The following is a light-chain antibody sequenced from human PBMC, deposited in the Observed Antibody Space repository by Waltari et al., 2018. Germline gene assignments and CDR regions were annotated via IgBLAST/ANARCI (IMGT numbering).Light chain of an antibody. Sequence: QSALPQPASVSGSPGQSITISCTGTSSDVGGYNYVSWYQQHPGKAPKLMIYEVSNRPSGVSNRFLGSNAGNTASLTISGLQAEDEAEYYCSSYTSSSTWVFGGGTKLTVL. V-gene: IGLV2-14*01. J-gene: IGLJ3*02. CDR1: SSDVGGYNY. CDR3: SSYTSSSTWV. CDR2: EVS.